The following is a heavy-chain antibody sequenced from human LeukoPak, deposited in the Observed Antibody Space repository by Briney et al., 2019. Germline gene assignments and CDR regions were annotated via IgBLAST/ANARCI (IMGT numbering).Heavy chain of an antibody. D-gene: IGHD6-13*01. CDR2: INHRGST. V-gene: IGHV4-39*07. CDR1: GGSISSGDYY. J-gene: IGHJ3*02. CDR3: AREIAAARSAFDI. Sequence: SETLSLTCTVSGGSISSGDYYWSWIRQPPGKGLEWIGEINHRGSTNYNPSLKSRVTISVDTSKNQFSLKLSSVTAADTAVYYCAREIAAARSAFDIWGQGTMVTVSS.